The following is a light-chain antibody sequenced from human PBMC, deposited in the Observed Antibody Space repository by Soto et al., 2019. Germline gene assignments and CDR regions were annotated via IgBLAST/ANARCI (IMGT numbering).Light chain of an antibody. V-gene: IGKV1-5*01. CDR2: HAS. CDR1: QTISSW. J-gene: IGKJ1*01. Sequence: DIQMTQSPSTMSGSVGDRVTITCRASQTISSWLAWYQQKPGKAPKILIYHASSLETGVPSRFSGSGSGTEFTLTISSLQPDDFATYYCQHYNSYGTFGQGTKVDIK. CDR3: QHYNSYGT.